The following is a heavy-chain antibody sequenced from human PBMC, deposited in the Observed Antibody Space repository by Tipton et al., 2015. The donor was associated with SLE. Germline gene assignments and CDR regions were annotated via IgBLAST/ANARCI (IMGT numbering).Heavy chain of an antibody. V-gene: IGHV4-38-2*01. D-gene: IGHD6-19*01. Sequence: TLSLTCAVSGYSISSGYYWGWIRQPPGKGLEWIWSIYHSGSTYYNPSLTSRVAISVDTSKNQFSLKLSSVTAADTAVYYCARLAVAGMWYYFDFWGQGAPVTVSS. CDR1: GYSISSGYY. CDR3: ARLAVAGMWYYFDF. J-gene: IGHJ4*02. CDR2: IYHSGST.